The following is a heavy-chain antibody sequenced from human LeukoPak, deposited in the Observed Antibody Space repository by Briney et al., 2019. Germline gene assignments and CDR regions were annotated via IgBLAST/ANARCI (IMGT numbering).Heavy chain of an antibody. J-gene: IGHJ4*02. CDR1: GFTFSTYN. CDR2: ISSSSSYI. V-gene: IGHV3-21*01. D-gene: IGHD4-17*01. CDR3: ARDYGDYGLDY. Sequence: GRSLRLSCAASGFTFSTYNINWVRQAPGKGLEWVSSISSSSSYIYYEDSVKGRFTISRDNVKNSVYLQMNSLRAEDTAVYYCARDYGDYGLDYWGQGTLVTVSS.